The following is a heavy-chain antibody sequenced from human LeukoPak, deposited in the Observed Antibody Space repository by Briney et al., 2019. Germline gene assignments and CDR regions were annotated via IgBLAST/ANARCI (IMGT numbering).Heavy chain of an antibody. CDR1: GGSISSSTYY. Sequence: PSETLSLTCTVSGGSISSSTYYWGWIRQPPGKGLEWIGSIYYGGSAYHNPSLKSRVTLSVDTSKNQFFLHLSSVTATDTAVYYCARQWDILTVNNWFDPWGQGTLVTVSS. D-gene: IGHD3-9*01. CDR2: IYYGGSA. J-gene: IGHJ5*02. V-gene: IGHV4-39*01. CDR3: ARQWDILTVNNWFDP.